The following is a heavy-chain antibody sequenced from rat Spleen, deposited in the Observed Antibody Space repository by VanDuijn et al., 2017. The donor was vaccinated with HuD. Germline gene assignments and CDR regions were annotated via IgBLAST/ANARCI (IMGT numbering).Heavy chain of an antibody. CDR3: TTDRLGADYFDY. D-gene: IGHD5-1*01. J-gene: IGHJ2*01. CDR2: ISNDGGTT. CDR1: GFTFSSYW. V-gene: IGHV5-58*01. Sequence: EVQLVETGGGLVQPGRSLKLSCVASGFTFSSYWMYWVRQAPGKGLEWVSSISNDGGTTYYPDSVKGRFTISRDNAENTVYLQMDSLRSEDTATYYCTTDRLGADYFDYWGQGVMVTVSS.